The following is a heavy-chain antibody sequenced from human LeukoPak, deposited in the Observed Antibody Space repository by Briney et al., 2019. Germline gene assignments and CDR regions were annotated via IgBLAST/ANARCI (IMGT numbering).Heavy chain of an antibody. V-gene: IGHV3-30*18. Sequence: GGSLRLSCAASGFTFSSSGMHWVRQAPGKGLEWVAVISYDGSKKYYADSVKGRFTISRDNSKNMLSLQVNSLRAEDTAVYYCAKEYCRGRCYEDYFDYWGQGTLVTVSS. CDR1: GFTFSSSG. CDR3: AKEYCRGRCYEDYFDY. J-gene: IGHJ4*02. CDR2: ISYDGSKK. D-gene: IGHD2-15*01.